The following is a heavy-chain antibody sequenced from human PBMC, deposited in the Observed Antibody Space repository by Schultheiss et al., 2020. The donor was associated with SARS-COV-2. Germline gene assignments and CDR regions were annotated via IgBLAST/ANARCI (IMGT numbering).Heavy chain of an antibody. CDR2: ISSVNST. V-gene: IGHV3-69-1*02. CDR3: AREGFGDNRGGEYFHH. J-gene: IGHJ1*01. Sequence: GGSLRLSCAASGFTFADYYMAWIRQAPGKGLEWVSVISSVNSTYYTNSVKGRFTISRDNSKNTLYLQMNSLRAEDTAVYYCAREGFGDNRGGEYFHHWGQGTLVTVSS. CDR1: GFTFADYY. D-gene: IGHD3-10*01.